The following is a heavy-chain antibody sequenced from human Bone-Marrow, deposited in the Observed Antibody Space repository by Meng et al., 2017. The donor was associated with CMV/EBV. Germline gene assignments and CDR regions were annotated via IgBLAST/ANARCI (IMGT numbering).Heavy chain of an antibody. CDR3: AKDVSRSHRYGMDV. Sequence: GGSLRLSCAASGFTFSSYAMSWVRQAPGKGLEWVSAISGSGGSTYYADSVKGRFTISRDNSKNTLYLQMNSLRGEDTALYYCAKDVSRSHRYGMDVWGQGTTVTVSS. V-gene: IGHV3-23*01. CDR2: ISGSGGST. J-gene: IGHJ6*02. CDR1: GFTFSSYA. D-gene: IGHD6-13*01.